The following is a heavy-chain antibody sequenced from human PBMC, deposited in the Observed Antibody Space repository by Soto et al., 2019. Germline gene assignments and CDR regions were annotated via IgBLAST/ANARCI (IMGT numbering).Heavy chain of an antibody. CDR1: GFIFSKYA. Sequence: QVQLVESGGGVVQPGGSLRLSCVASGFIFSKYAIYWVRQAPGKGPDWVAVISNDGSNRDYADSVKGRFTISRDNSKNTLYLQMISLKPKDTAMYFCARGDIVVNGPFDYWGQGTLVTVSS. D-gene: IGHD5-12*01. CDR2: ISNDGSNR. CDR3: ARGDIVVNGPFDY. V-gene: IGHV3-30-3*01. J-gene: IGHJ4*02.